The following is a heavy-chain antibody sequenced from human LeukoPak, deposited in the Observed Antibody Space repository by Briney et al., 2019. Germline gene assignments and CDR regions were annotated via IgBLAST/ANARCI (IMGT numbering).Heavy chain of an antibody. J-gene: IGHJ4*02. V-gene: IGHV3-23*01. CDR2: ITGSGGNT. CDR1: GFTFSNYA. Sequence: GGSLRLSCAASGFTFSNYAMSWVRQAPGKGLEWVSAITGSGGNTYYADSVKGRFTISRDNSKNTVFLQMNSLRAEDTAVYYCAKWGDYDCLTGYYVSDYWGQGTLVTVSS. D-gene: IGHD3-9*01. CDR3: AKWGDYDCLTGYYVSDY.